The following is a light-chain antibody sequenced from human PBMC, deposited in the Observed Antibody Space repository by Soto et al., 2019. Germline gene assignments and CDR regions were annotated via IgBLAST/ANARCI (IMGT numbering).Light chain of an antibody. J-gene: IGKJ5*01. CDR3: QQHGDSPIT. CDR1: QSVSSSY. V-gene: IGKV3-20*01. Sequence: ESVLTQAPGTLSLSPGESATLSCRASQSVSSSYLARYQQNPGHAHRPLIYDASNRATGIPARFSGSGSGTDFTLTISSLEPEDFAVYYCQQHGDSPITFGQGTRLEIK. CDR2: DAS.